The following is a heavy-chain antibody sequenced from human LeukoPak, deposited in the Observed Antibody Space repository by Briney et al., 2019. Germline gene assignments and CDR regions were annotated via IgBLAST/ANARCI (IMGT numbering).Heavy chain of an antibody. CDR3: ARGQRITIFGVVIKNDAFDI. V-gene: IGHV4-34*01. D-gene: IGHD3-3*01. CDR1: GGSFSGYY. J-gene: IGHJ3*02. CDR2: INHSGST. Sequence: SETLSLTCAVYGGSFSGYYWSWIRQPPGKGLEWIGEINHSGSTNYNPSLKSRVTISVDTSKNQFSLKLSSVTAADTAVYYCARGQRITIFGVVIKNDAFDIWGQGTMVTVSS.